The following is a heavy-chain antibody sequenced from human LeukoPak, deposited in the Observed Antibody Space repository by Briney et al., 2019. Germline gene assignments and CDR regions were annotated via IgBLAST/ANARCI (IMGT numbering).Heavy chain of an antibody. V-gene: IGHV1-46*01. J-gene: IGHJ4*02. Sequence: GSSVKVSCKASGYTFTSYYMHWVRQAPGQGLDWMGVINPRGGSTTYAQKFQGRVTMTRDTSTSALYMEVSSLRSEDTAVYYCALIMLRGHFDYWGQGTLVTVSS. CDR2: INPRGGST. D-gene: IGHD2-8*01. CDR1: GYTFTSYY. CDR3: ALIMLRGHFDY.